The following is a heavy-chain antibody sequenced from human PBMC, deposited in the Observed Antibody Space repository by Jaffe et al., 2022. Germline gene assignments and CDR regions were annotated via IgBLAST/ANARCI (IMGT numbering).Heavy chain of an antibody. V-gene: IGHV1-2*06. Sequence: QVQLVQSGAEVKKPGASVKVSCKASGYTFTGYYMHWVRQAPGQGLEWMGRINPNSGGTNYAQKFQGRVTMTRDTSISTAYMELSRLRSDDTAVYYCARELPDIIAAAGIPDAFDIWGQGTMVTVSS. CDR2: INPNSGGT. CDR1: GYTFTGYY. J-gene: IGHJ3*02. D-gene: IGHD6-13*01. CDR3: ARELPDIIAAAGIPDAFDI.